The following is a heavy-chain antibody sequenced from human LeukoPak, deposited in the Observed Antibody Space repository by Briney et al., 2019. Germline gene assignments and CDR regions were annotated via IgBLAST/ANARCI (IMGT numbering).Heavy chain of an antibody. CDR2: ISGHGGVT. CDR3: AKVSYITMRVVVITGFDY. D-gene: IGHD3-22*01. V-gene: IGHV3-23*01. Sequence: GGSLRLSCAASGFSFSSYGMSWVRQAPGKGLEWVSSISGHGGVTYYADSVKGRVTISRDNSNNTLYPQMNSLRAEDTAVYYCAKVSYITMRVVVITGFDYWGQGTLVTVSS. CDR1: GFSFSSYG. J-gene: IGHJ4*02.